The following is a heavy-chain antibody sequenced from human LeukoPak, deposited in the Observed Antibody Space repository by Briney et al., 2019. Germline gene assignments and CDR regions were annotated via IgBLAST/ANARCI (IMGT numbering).Heavy chain of an antibody. V-gene: IGHV4-38-2*02. CDR2: IYRSGIT. D-gene: IGHD1-26*01. Sequence: SDTVSLLCSVWVHFMCIGYYLGSIRQRPGNGLGWIWTIYRSGITYSNPSLRGRVTISVDTSKNQLSLKLSSVTAADTAVYYCARTGAGYYYYYMDVWGKGTTVTVSS. CDR1: VHFMCIGYY. CDR3: ARTGAGYYYYYMDV. J-gene: IGHJ6*03.